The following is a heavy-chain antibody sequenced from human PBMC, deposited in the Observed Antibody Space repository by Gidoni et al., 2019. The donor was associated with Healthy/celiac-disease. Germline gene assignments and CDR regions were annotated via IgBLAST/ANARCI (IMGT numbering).Heavy chain of an antibody. CDR1: GGTFRSYA. Sequence: QVQLVQSGAEVKKPGSSVKVSCKASGGTFRSYAISWVRQAPGQGLEWMGGIIPICGTANYAQKFQGRVTITADESTSTAYMELSSLRSEDTAVYYCARVSLGYYDSSGYCDYWGQGTLVTVSS. V-gene: IGHV1-69*01. CDR2: IIPICGTA. CDR3: ARVSLGYYDSSGYCDY. J-gene: IGHJ4*02. D-gene: IGHD3-22*01.